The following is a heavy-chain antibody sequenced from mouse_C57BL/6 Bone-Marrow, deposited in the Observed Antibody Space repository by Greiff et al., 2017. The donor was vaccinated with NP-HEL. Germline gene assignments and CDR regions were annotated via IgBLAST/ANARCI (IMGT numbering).Heavy chain of an antibody. CDR2: INPSNGGT. J-gene: IGHJ3*01. D-gene: IGHD2-1*01. Sequence: VQLQQPGTELVKPGASVKLSCKASGYTFTSYWMHWVKQRPGQGLEWIGNINPSNGGTNYNEKFKSKATLTVDKSSSTAYMQLSSLTSEDAAVYYCASSTMVTTRTWFAYWGQGTLVTVSA. V-gene: IGHV1-53*01. CDR3: ASSTMVTTRTWFAY. CDR1: GYTFTSYW.